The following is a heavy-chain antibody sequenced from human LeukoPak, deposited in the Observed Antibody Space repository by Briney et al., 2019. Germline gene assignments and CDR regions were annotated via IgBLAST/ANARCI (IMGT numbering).Heavy chain of an antibody. J-gene: IGHJ4*02. CDR1: GGSVSSNY. CDR2: IYHSGYA. V-gene: IGHV4-59*08. Sequence: SETLSLTCSVSGGSVSSNYWAWLRQPPGKGPEWIGYIYHSGYAKYNPSFKSRVTMSVDTSKSQFSPQLTSVTAADTAVYYCARHNIASDGARLFDFWGRGTLVAVSS. D-gene: IGHD4-17*01. CDR3: ARHNIASDGARLFDF.